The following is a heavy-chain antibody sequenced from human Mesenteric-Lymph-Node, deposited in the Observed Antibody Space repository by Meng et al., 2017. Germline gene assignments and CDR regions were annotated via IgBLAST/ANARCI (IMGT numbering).Heavy chain of an antibody. J-gene: IGHJ4*02. CDR3: ARVEVGITSGDY. CDR1: GYTFTNYG. D-gene: IGHD1-26*01. Sequence: QARLVQSGGEVKKPGASVTVSCKASGYTFTNYGITWVRQAPGQGLEWMGWISAYNGNTNYVQTLQGRLTMTTDTSTSTAYMELRSLRSDDTAVYYCARVEVGITSGDYWGQGTLVTVSS. V-gene: IGHV1-18*01. CDR2: ISAYNGNT.